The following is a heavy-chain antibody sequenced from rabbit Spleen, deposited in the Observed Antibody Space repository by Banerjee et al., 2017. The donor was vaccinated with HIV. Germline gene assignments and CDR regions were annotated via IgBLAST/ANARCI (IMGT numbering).Heavy chain of an antibody. Sequence: QEQLVESGGGLVQPEGSLTLTCKASGVDVNGYYYMCWVRQAPGKGLELVACIATKTGSTWFARWVNGRFTISKTSSTTVTLQVTSLTAADTATYFCARDTSSSFSSYGMDLWGQGTLVTVS. J-gene: IGHJ6*01. CDR2: IATKTGST. CDR3: ARDTSSSFSSYGMDL. V-gene: IGHV1S45*01. CDR1: GVDVNGYYY. D-gene: IGHD1-1*01.